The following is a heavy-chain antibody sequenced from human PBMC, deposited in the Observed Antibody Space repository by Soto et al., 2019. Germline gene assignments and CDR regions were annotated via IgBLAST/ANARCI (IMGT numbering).Heavy chain of an antibody. CDR2: IWYDGSNQ. Sequence: GGSLRLSCEASGFDISTYGLHWVRQAPGKGLEWLAFIWYDGSNQHYAASVKGRFTISRDNSRNTLYLQMNNLRADDMAVYFCARAVYSATYYDCIGYWGRGTMVTVYS. J-gene: IGHJ4*02. D-gene: IGHD1-26*01. CDR1: GFDISTYG. CDR3: ARAVYSATYYDCIGY. V-gene: IGHV3-33*01.